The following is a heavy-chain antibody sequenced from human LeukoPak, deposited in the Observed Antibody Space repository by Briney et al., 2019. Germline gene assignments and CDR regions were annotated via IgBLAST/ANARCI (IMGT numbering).Heavy chain of an antibody. CDR2: ISSSSGYI. J-gene: IGHJ6*03. V-gene: IGHV3-21*06. Sequence: GGSLRLSCAASGFTFSSYNINWVRQAPGKGLEWVSSISSSSGYIYYADSVKGRFTISRDNAKHSLYLQMNSLRAEDTAVYYCAKSSLRAAADYYYYYYMDVWGKGTTVTVSS. CDR1: GFTFSSYN. D-gene: IGHD6-13*01. CDR3: AKSSLRAAADYYYYYYMDV.